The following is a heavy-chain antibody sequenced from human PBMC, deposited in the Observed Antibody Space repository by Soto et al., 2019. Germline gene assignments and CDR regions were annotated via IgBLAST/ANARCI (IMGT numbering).Heavy chain of an antibody. Sequence: SVKVSGKASGGTFSSYAISWVRQAPGQGLEWMGGIIPIFGTANYAQKFQGRVTITADESTSTAYMELISLRSEDTAVYYCARDWRYSSSPNWFDPWGQGTLVTVSS. D-gene: IGHD6-13*01. J-gene: IGHJ5*02. CDR1: GGTFSSYA. CDR2: IIPIFGTA. V-gene: IGHV1-69*13. CDR3: ARDWRYSSSPNWFDP.